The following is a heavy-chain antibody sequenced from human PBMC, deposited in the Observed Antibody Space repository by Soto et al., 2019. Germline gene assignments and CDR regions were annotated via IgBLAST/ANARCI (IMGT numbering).Heavy chain of an antibody. J-gene: IGHJ4*02. D-gene: IGHD3-16*01. V-gene: IGHV3-33*01. CDR1: GFIFSNNG. CDR3: ARWGGSMCSAYYIDY. CDR2: TSHDGRDN. Sequence: QVQLVESGGGMVQPGRSLRLSCAASGFIFSNNGFHWVRQAAGKGLEWVSLTSHDGRDNHYADSVKGRFTISRDNAKNTVFLQMNSLRVEDTPVYFCARWGGSMCSAYYIDYWGQGTLVTVSS.